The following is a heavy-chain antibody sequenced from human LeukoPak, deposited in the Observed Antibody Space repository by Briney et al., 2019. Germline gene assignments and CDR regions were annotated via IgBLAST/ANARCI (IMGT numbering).Heavy chain of an antibody. CDR1: GGSISSGDYY. Sequence: PSETLSLNCTVSGGSISSGDYYWSWIRQPPGKGLEWIGYIYYSGSTYYNPSLKSRVTISVDTSKNQFYLKLSSVTAADTAVYYCARVMGGGDLILWYFDLWGRGTLVTVSS. CDR2: IYYSGST. CDR3: ARVMGGGDLILWYFDL. V-gene: IGHV4-30-4*01. J-gene: IGHJ2*01. D-gene: IGHD2-21*02.